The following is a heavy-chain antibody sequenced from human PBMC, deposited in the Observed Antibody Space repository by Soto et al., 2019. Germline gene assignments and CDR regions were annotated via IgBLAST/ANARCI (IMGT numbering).Heavy chain of an antibody. J-gene: IGHJ4*02. CDR3: ARGRFLYYYDSSGYPYYFDY. Sequence: ASVKVSCKASGYTLTSYDINWVRQATGQGLEWMGWMNPNSGNTGYAQKFQGRVTMTRNTSISTAYMELSSLRSEDTAVYYCARGRFLYYYDSSGYPYYFDYWGQGTLVTVSS. CDR2: MNPNSGNT. V-gene: IGHV1-8*01. D-gene: IGHD3-22*01. CDR1: GYTLTSYD.